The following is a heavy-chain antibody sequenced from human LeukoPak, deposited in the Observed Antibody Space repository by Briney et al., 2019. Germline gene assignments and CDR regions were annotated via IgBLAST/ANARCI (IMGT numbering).Heavy chain of an antibody. V-gene: IGHV1-46*03. CDR2: INPNGGGT. CDR3: ARRGGCISTSCNLDY. CDR1: GYTFTSYY. Sequence: ASVKVSCKTSGYTFTSYYMHWMRQAPGRGLEWVGMINPNGGGTSSAQKFQGRVTMTRDTSTSTVHMDLSSLRSDDTAIYYCARRGGCISTSCNLDYWGQGTLVTVSS. J-gene: IGHJ4*02. D-gene: IGHD2-2*01.